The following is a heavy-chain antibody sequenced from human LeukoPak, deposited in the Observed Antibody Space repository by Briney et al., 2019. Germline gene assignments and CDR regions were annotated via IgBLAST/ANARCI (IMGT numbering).Heavy chain of an antibody. CDR3: ARTKVYSSSPFDY. CDR2: IYYSGST. CDR1: GGSISSYY. J-gene: IGHJ4*02. D-gene: IGHD6-6*01. V-gene: IGHV4-59*12. Sequence: SETLSLTCTVSGGSISSYYWSWIRQPPGKGLEWIGYIYYSGSTNYNPSLKSRVTISVDTSKNQFSLKLSSVTAADTAVYYCARTKVYSSSPFDYWGQGTLVTVSS.